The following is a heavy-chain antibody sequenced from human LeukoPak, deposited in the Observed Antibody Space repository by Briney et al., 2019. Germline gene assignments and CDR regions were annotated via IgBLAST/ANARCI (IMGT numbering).Heavy chain of an antibody. CDR1: GFPFSNYA. CDR2: IYSGGST. V-gene: IGHV3-53*01. CDR3: ARAGGSGKVDY. Sequence: PGESLRLSCAASGFPFSNYAMSWVRQAPGKGLEWVSVIYSGGSTYYADSVKGRFTISRDNSKNTLYLQMNSLRAEDTAVYYCARAGGSGKVDYWGQGTLVTVSS. D-gene: IGHD3-10*01. J-gene: IGHJ4*02.